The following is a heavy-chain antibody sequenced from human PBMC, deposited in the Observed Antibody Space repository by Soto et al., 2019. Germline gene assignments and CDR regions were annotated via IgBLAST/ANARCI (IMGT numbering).Heavy chain of an antibody. CDR3: TRRGGKTRDLNGHYYYYYYMDV. J-gene: IGHJ6*03. CDR1: GFTFGDYA. V-gene: IGHV3-49*03. D-gene: IGHD3-16*01. CDR2: IRSKAYGGTT. Sequence: GGSLRLSCTASGFTFGDYAMSWFRQAPGKGLEWVGFIRSKAYGGTTEYAASVKGRFTISRDDSKSIAYLQMNSLKTEDTAVYYCTRRGGKTRDLNGHYYYYYYMDVWGKGTTVTVSS.